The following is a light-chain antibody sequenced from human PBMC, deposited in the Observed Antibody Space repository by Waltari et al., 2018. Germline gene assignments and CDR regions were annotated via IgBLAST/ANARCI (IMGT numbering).Light chain of an antibody. CDR3: SSYAGANLVK. CDR1: SRYFGTYSL. V-gene: IGLV2-23*02. Sequence: QSALTQPASVSGSPGPSLTISCTGTSRYFGTYSLSPWYQQHPGKAPKLIIYEVNERPSGVSDRFSGSKSGNTASLAISGLQTEDEADYYCSSYAGANLVKFGGGTKLTVL. J-gene: IGLJ2*01. CDR2: EVN.